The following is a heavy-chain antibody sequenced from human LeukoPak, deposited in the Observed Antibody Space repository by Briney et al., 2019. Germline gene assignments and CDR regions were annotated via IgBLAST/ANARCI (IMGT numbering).Heavy chain of an antibody. V-gene: IGHV3-21*01. CDR2: ISSSSSYI. J-gene: IGHJ4*02. Sequence: GGSLRLSCAASGFTFCSYSMNWVRQAPGKGLEWVSSISSSSSYIYYADSVKGRFTISRDNAKNSLYLQMNSLRAEDTAVYYCARDYYDSSGYQYPFDYWGQGTLVTVSS. D-gene: IGHD3-22*01. CDR3: ARDYYDSSGYQYPFDY. CDR1: GFTFCSYS.